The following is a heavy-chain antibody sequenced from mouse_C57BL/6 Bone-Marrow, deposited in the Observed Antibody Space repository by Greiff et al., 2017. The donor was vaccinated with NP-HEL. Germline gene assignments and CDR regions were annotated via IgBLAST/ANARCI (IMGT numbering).Heavy chain of an antibody. CDR1: GFTFSDYY. Sequence: EVQLVESGGGLVQPGGSLKLSCAASGFTFSDYYMYWVRQTPEKRLEWVAYISNGGGSTYYPDTVKGRFTISRDNAKNTLYLQMSRLKSEDTAMYYCARGSSYGYFDVWGTGTTVTVSS. V-gene: IGHV5-12*01. CDR3: ARGSSYGYFDV. CDR2: ISNGGGST. J-gene: IGHJ1*03. D-gene: IGHD1-1*01.